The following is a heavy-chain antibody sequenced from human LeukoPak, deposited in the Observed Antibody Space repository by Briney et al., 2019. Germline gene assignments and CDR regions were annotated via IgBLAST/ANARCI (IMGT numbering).Heavy chain of an antibody. J-gene: IGHJ5*02. CDR2: IYYSGST. Sequence: PSETLSLTRTVSGGSISSSSYYWGWIRQPPGKGLEWIGSIYYSGSTYYNPSLKSRVTISVDTSKNQFSLKLSSVTAADTAVYYCARQGNTVTTNWFDPWGQGTLVTVSS. CDR1: GGSISSSSYY. D-gene: IGHD4-11*01. CDR3: ARQGNTVTTNWFDP. V-gene: IGHV4-39*01.